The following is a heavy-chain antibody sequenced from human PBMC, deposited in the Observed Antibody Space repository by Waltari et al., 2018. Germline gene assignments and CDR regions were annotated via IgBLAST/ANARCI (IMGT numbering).Heavy chain of an antibody. CDR1: GDSISSYY. D-gene: IGHD4-4*01. J-gene: IGHJ4*02. V-gene: IGHV4-4*07. CDR2: IHTSEGT. CDR3: AREGWADYSNPFDY. Sequence: QVQLQESGPGLVRPSETLSLTCSVSGDSISSYYWSWFRQPAGKGLEWIGRIHTSEGTNFNPSLKSRVTMSLDTSQNQFSLNLRSVTAADTAVYYCAREGWADYSNPFDYWGQGTLVTVSS.